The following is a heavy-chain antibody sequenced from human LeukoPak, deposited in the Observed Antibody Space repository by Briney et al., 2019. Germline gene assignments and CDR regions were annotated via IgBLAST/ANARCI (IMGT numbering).Heavy chain of an antibody. CDR3: ARDKGTSYLSSFDY. CDR2: IKSKTDGGTI. CDR1: GFTFSHVW. Sequence: PGGSLRLSCAASGFTFSHVWMSWVRQAPGKGLEWVGRIKSKTDGGTIDYAAPVKGRFTISSDDSKNTLYLQMNSLRAADTAVYYCARDKGTSYLSSFDYWGQGTLVTVSS. J-gene: IGHJ4*02. V-gene: IGHV3-15*01. D-gene: IGHD6-6*01.